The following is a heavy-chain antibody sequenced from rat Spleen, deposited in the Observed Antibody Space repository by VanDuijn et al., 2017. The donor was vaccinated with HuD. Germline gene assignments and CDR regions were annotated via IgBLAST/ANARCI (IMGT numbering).Heavy chain of an antibody. CDR3: ATRDGGYPG. D-gene: IGHD1-11*01. CDR1: GFSFSNYD. J-gene: IGHJ3*01. CDR2: IIYDGSRT. V-gene: IGHV5S10*01. Sequence: EVQLVESGGGLVQPGRSLKLSCAALGFSFSNYDMAWVRQAPKKGLEWVATIIYDGSRTYYRDSVKGRFTISRDNAKNTLYLQMDSLRSDDTATYYCATRDGGYPGWGQGTLVTVSS.